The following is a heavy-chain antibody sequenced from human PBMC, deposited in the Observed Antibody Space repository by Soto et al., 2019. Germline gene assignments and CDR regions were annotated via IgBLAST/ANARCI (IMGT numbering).Heavy chain of an antibody. CDR2: IYYSGST. Sequence: SETLSLTCTVSGGSISSGDYYWSWIRQPPGKGLEWIGYIYYSGSTYYNPSLKSRVTISVDTSKNQFSLKLSSVTAADTAVYYCAVVPAAIGYFRFFDPWGQGTLVTVS. CDR1: GGSISSGDYY. V-gene: IGHV4-30-4*01. J-gene: IGHJ5*02. CDR3: AVVPAAIGYFRFFDP. D-gene: IGHD2-2*02.